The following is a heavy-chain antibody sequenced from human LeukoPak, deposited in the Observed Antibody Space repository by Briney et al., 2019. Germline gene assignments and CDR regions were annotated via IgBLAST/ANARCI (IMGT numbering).Heavy chain of an antibody. CDR2: INPSGGST. D-gene: IGHD3-10*01. Sequence: ASVKVSCKASGYTFTSYYMHWVRQAPGQGLEWMGIINPSGGSTSYAQKFQGRVTMTEDTSTDTAYMELSSLRSEDTAVYYCATGGITMVRGVLRGYYYYGMDVWGQGTTVTVSS. CDR1: GYTFTSYY. V-gene: IGHV1-46*01. CDR3: ATGGITMVRGVLRGYYYYGMDV. J-gene: IGHJ6*02.